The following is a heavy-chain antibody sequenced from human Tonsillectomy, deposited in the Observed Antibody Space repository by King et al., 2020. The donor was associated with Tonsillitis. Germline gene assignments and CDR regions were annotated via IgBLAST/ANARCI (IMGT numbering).Heavy chain of an antibody. CDR2: ISAYNGNT. D-gene: IGHD3-22*01. CDR1: GYTFTSYA. CDR3: ARADDSSGYYNAFDI. Sequence: QLVQSGAEVKKPGASVKVSCKASGYTFTSYAISWVRQAPGQGLEWMGWISAYNGNTNYAQKFQGRVTMTTDTSTGTAYMDLRSLRSDDTAVYSCARADDSSGYYNAFDIWGQGTMVTVSS. V-gene: IGHV1-18*04. J-gene: IGHJ3*02.